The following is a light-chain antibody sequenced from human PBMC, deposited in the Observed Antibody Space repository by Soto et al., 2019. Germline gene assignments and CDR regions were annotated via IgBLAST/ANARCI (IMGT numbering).Light chain of an antibody. J-gene: IGLJ3*02. Sequence: QPVLTQSSSASASLGSSVKLTCTLSSGHSSYIIAWHQQQPGKAPRYLMKLEGSGSYNKGSGVPDRFSGSSSGADRYLTISNFQFEDEADYYCETWDTNTRVCGGGTKLTVL. CDR1: SGHSSYI. V-gene: IGLV4-60*02. CDR2: LEGSGSY. CDR3: ETWDTNTRV.